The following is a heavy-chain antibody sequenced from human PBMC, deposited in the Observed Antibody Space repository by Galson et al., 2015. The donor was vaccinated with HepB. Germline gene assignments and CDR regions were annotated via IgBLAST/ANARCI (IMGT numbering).Heavy chain of an antibody. Sequence: SLRLSCAASGFTFSNYGMHWVRQAPGKGLEWVAVVWYDGTKKYYTDSVKGRFTISRDNSKNTLFLQMHGLRAEDTAVYYCAKVDEYDSGIDYWGQGTLVTVSS. J-gene: IGHJ4*02. CDR1: GFTFSNYG. D-gene: IGHD3-3*01. CDR2: VWYDGTKK. V-gene: IGHV3-33*06. CDR3: AKVDEYDSGIDY.